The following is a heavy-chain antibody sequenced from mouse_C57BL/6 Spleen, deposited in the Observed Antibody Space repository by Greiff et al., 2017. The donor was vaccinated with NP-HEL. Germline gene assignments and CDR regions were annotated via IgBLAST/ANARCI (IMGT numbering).Heavy chain of an antibody. CDR2: IDPNSGGT. V-gene: IGHV1-72*01. Sequence: QVQLQQPGAELVKPGASVKLSCKASGYTFTSYWMHWVKQRPGRGLEWIGRIDPNSGGTKYNEKFKRKATLTVDKPSSTAYMQLSSLTSEDSAVYYCARRITTVVEPFYWYFDVWGTGTTVTVSS. CDR3: ARRITTVVEPFYWYFDV. CDR1: GYTFTSYW. J-gene: IGHJ1*03. D-gene: IGHD1-1*01.